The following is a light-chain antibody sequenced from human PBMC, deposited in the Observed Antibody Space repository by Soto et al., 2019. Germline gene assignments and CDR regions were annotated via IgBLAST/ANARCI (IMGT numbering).Light chain of an antibody. CDR1: QSVSYY. CDR3: QQRSNWPGT. J-gene: IGKJ2*02. CDR2: DAS. V-gene: IGKV3-11*01. Sequence: EIVLTQSPATLSLSPGERATLSCRASQSVSYYLGWYQQKPGQAPRLLIYDASNRATGIPARFSGSGSGTEFTLTIRSLEPEDFAVYYCQQRSNWPGTFGQGTRLEIK.